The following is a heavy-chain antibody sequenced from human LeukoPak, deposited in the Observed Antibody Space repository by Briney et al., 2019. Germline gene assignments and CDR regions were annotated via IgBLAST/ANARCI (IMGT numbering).Heavy chain of an antibody. CDR1: GFTFSSHW. Sequence: GGSLRLSCAASGFTFSSHWMHWVRQAPGKGLVWVSCINNDGSTTRYADSVRGRFTISRDNAESTLYLQMNSLRAEDTAVYYCARAGYCSGGSCYGSDYWGQGTLVSVSS. V-gene: IGHV3-74*01. D-gene: IGHD2-15*01. CDR2: INNDGSTT. J-gene: IGHJ4*02. CDR3: ARAGYCSGGSCYGSDY.